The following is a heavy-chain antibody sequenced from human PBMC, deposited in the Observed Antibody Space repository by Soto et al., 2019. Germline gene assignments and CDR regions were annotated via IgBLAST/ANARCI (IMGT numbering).Heavy chain of an antibody. CDR3: ARIPVDTYMINWFDP. D-gene: IGHD5-18*01. V-gene: IGHV4-61*08. CDR1: GGSVSSGDYY. CDR2: IYYSGST. J-gene: IGHJ5*02. Sequence: ETLSLTCTVSGGSVSSGDYYWSWIRQPPGKGLEWIGYIYYSGSTNYNPSLKSRVSISLDTSKNQFSLRSTSVTAADTAVYYCARIPVDTYMINWFDPWGQGTLVTVSS.